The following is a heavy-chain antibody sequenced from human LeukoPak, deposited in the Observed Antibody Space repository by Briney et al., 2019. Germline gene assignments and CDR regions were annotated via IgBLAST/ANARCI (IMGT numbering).Heavy chain of an antibody. Sequence: GGSLRLSCAASGFAFSSHVMYWVRQAPGRGLEWVADISYDGSNKYYADSVKGRFTISRDSSKNTLFLHMNTLRAEDTAIYYCAKDRTVGASYWYFDLWGRGTLVTVSS. D-gene: IGHD1-26*01. CDR1: GFAFSSHV. CDR2: ISYDGSNK. J-gene: IGHJ2*01. V-gene: IGHV3-30*04. CDR3: AKDRTVGASYWYFDL.